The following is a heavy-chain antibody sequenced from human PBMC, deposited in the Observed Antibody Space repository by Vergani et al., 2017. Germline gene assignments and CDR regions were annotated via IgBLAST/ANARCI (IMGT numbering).Heavy chain of an antibody. Sequence: QVTLKESGPALVKPTQTLTLTCTFSGFSLSTSGMRVSWIRQPPGKALEWLARIDWDDDKFYSTSLKTRLTISKDTSKNQVVLTMTNMDPVDTATYYCARIQPYCSGGSCYYYFDHWGQGTLVTVSS. CDR1: GFSLSTSGMR. J-gene: IGHJ4*02. V-gene: IGHV2-70*04. CDR2: IDWDDDK. CDR3: ARIQPYCSGGSCYYYFDH. D-gene: IGHD2-15*01.